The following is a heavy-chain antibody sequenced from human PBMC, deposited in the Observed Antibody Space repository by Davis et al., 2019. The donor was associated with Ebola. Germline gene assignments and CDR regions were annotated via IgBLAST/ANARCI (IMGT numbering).Heavy chain of an antibody. CDR1: GYTFTSYG. D-gene: IGHD3-22*01. CDR3: ARDYCDTSGYYYDTFDI. CDR2: ISAYNGNT. Sequence: AASVKVSCKASGYTFTSYGISWVRQAPGQGLEWMGWISAYNGNTNYAQKLQGRVTMTTDTFTSTAYMELRSLRSDDTAVYYCARDYCDTSGYYYDTFDIWGQGTMVTVSS. J-gene: IGHJ3*02. V-gene: IGHV1-18*01.